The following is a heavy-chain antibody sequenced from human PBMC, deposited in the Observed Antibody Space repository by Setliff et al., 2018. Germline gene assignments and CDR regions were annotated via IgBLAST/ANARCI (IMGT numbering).Heavy chain of an antibody. CDR1: GGSISSYY. CDR3: ARESRFGYSGYDCAFDY. V-gene: IGHV4-59*12. Sequence: PSETLSLTCTVSGGSISSYYWSWIRQPPGKGLEWIGYINYSGSTNYNPSLKSRVTISEDMPKNQFFLNLDSVTAADTALYYCARESRFGYSGYDCAFDYWGQGMLVTVSS. J-gene: IGHJ4*02. D-gene: IGHD5-12*01. CDR2: INYSGST.